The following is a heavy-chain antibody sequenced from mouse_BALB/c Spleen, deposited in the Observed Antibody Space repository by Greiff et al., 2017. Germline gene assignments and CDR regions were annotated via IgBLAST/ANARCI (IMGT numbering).Heavy chain of an antibody. CDR3: ASLYRMDY. J-gene: IGHJ4*01. Sequence: EVKLVESGPGLVKPSQSLSLTCSVTGYSITSGYYWNWIRQFPGNKLEWMGYISYDGSNNYNPSLKNRISITRDTSKNQFFLKLNSVTTEDTATYYCASLYRMDYWGQGTSVTVSS. CDR2: ISYDGSN. CDR1: GYSITSGYY. V-gene: IGHV3-6*02. D-gene: IGHD6-1*01.